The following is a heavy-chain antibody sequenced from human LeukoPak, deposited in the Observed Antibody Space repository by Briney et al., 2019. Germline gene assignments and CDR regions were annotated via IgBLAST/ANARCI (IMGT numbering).Heavy chain of an antibody. CDR2: IKQDGSEK. D-gene: IGHD3-16*01. CDR3: AKQRYGGEDY. J-gene: IGHJ4*02. V-gene: IGHV3-7*01. Sequence: GGSLRLSCTASGFTFSNYWMSWVRQAPGKGLEWVANIKQDGSEKYYVDSLKGRFAISRDNAKNSLYLQMNSLRAEDTAMYYCAKQRYGGEDYWGQGTLVTVSS. CDR1: GFTFSNYW.